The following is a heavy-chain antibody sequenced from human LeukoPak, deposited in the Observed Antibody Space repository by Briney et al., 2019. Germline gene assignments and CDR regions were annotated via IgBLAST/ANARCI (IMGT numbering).Heavy chain of an antibody. J-gene: IGHJ4*02. CDR2: ISGSGGST. CDR1: GFTFSSYA. CDR3: ANGDFPRPNFDY. D-gene: IGHD3-10*01. V-gene: IGHV3-23*01. Sequence: GGSLRLSCAASGFTFSSYAMSWVRQAPGKGLEWVSAISGSGGSTYYADSVKGRFTISRDNSKNTLYLQMNSLRAEDTAVYYCANGDFPRPNFDYWGQGTLVTVSS.